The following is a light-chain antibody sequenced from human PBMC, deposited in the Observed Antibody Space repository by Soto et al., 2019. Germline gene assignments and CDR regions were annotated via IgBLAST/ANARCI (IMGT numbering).Light chain of an antibody. Sequence: DIQMTQSPSSLSASVGDRVTITCRASHSVSTDLNWYQQKPGKAPKLLIYAASSLQSGVPSRFSGSGSGTDFTLIISSLQPEDFANYYCHQSYTPPHTFGQGTKLEIK. CDR2: AAS. CDR1: HSVSTD. J-gene: IGKJ2*01. CDR3: HQSYTPPHT. V-gene: IGKV1-39*01.